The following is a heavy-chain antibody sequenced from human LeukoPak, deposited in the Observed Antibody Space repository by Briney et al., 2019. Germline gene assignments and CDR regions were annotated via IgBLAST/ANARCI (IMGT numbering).Heavy chain of an antibody. CDR3: ARVPGYYYDSSGWGIDY. J-gene: IGHJ4*02. D-gene: IGHD3-22*01. CDR1: GFTFSDYY. CDR2: ISSSGSTI. V-gene: IGHV3-11*04. Sequence: PGGSLRLSCAASGFTFSDYYMSWIRQAPGKGLEWVSYISSSGSTIYYADSVKGRFTISRDNAKNTLYLQMNSLRAEDTVVYYCARVPGYYYDSSGWGIDYCGQGNLVTVSS.